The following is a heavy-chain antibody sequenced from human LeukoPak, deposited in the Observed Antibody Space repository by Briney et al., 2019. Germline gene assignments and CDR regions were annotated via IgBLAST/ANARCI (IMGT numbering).Heavy chain of an antibody. V-gene: IGHV3-7*01. J-gene: IGHJ4*02. D-gene: IGHD3-10*01. CDR3: ARELAGHYYGSGSSFDY. Sequence: GGSLRLSCAASGFPFSNYWMSWVGQAPGKGLEWVANTRQDGSEKYDVDSVKGRFTISRDNAKTSLYLQMNSLRAEDTAVYYCARELAGHYYGSGSSFDYWGQGTLVTVSS. CDR2: TRQDGSEK. CDR1: GFPFSNYW.